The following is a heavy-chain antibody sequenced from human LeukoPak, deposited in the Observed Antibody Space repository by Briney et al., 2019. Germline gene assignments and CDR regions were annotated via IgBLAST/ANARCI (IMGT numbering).Heavy chain of an antibody. CDR3: AKGTSSWHEFDY. CDR1: GFTFDDYA. Sequence: GGSLRLSCAASGFTFDDYAMHWVRQAPGKGLEWVSLISWDGGSTYYADSVKGRFTISRDNSKNSLYLQMNSLRAEDTALYYCAKGTSSWHEFDYWGQGTLVTVSS. J-gene: IGHJ4*02. CDR2: ISWDGGST. V-gene: IGHV3-43D*03. D-gene: IGHD6-13*01.